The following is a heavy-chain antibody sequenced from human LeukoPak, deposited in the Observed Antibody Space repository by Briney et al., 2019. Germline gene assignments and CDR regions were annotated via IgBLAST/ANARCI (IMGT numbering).Heavy chain of an antibody. J-gene: IGHJ6*02. CDR2: IYYSGST. V-gene: IGHV4-59*01. CDR3: ARWSGYYPYYYYYYGMDV. CDR1: GGSISSDY. D-gene: IGHD3-3*01. Sequence: SETLSLTCTVSGGSISSDYWSWIRQPPGKGLEWIGYIYYSGSTNYNPSLKSRVTISVDTSKNQFSLKLSSVTAADTAVYYCARWSGYYPYYYYYYGMDVWGQGTTVTVSS.